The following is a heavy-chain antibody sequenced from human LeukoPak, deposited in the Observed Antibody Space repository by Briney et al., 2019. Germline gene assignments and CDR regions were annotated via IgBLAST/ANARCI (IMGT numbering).Heavy chain of an antibody. CDR1: GFTFSSYS. Sequence: GGSLRLSCAASGFTFSSYSMNWVRQAPGKGLEWVSSISSSGSYIYYADSVKGRFTISRDNAKNSLYLQMNSLRAEDTAVYYCARSYSGYDGKRSGLYYFDYWGQGTLITVSS. V-gene: IGHV3-21*01. CDR2: ISSSGSYI. J-gene: IGHJ4*02. CDR3: ARSYSGYDGKRSGLYYFDY. D-gene: IGHD5-12*01.